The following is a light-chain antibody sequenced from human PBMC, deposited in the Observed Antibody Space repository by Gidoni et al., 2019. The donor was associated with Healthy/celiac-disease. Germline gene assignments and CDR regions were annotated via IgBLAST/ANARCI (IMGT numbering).Light chain of an antibody. J-gene: IGKJ4*01. CDR2: DAS. Sequence: EIVLTQSPATLSLSPGERATLSCRASQSVSSYLAWYQQKPGQAPRLLIYDASNRATGIPARFSGSGPGTDFTLTISSLEPEDFAVYYCQQRSNFPLTFGGGTKVEIK. CDR3: QQRSNFPLT. CDR1: QSVSSY. V-gene: IGKV3D-11*02.